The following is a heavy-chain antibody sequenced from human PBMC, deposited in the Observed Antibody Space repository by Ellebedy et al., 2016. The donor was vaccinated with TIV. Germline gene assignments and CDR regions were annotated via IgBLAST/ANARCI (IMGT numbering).Heavy chain of an antibody. CDR3: ARDGPGGYLDL. CDR2: IRQDGGRI. Sequence: GESLKISCAASGFIFSSRWMSWVRQAPGKRLEWVANIRQDGGRIGYVGSVEGRFTISRDNAENSRYLQMKSLRADDTAIDYCARDGPGGYLDLWGRGTLVTVSS. D-gene: IGHD3-10*01. CDR1: GFIFSSRW. V-gene: IGHV3-7*03. J-gene: IGHJ2*01.